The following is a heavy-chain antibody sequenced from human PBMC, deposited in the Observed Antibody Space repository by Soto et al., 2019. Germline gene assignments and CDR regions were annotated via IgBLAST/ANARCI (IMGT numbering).Heavy chain of an antibody. CDR1: GGSISSYY. CDR3: ARGEIIVGATRPGDWFDP. Sequence: QVQLQESGPGLVKPSETLSLTCTVSGGSISSYYWSWIRQPPGKGLEWIGYIYYSGSTNYNPSLTSRGTISVDTSTNQFSLKLSSVTAADTAVYYCARGEIIVGATRPGDWFDPWGQGTLVTVSS. CDR2: IYYSGST. D-gene: IGHD1-26*01. J-gene: IGHJ5*02. V-gene: IGHV4-59*01.